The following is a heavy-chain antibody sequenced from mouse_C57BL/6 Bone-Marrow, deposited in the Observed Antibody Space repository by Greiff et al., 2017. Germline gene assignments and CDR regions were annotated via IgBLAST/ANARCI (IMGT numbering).Heavy chain of an antibody. CDR3: ARRYDYDWFAY. J-gene: IGHJ3*01. V-gene: IGHV5-17*01. Sequence: EVKVVESGGGLVKPGGSLKLSCAASGFTFSDYGMHWVRQAPEKGLEWVAYISSGSSTIYYADTVKGRFTISRDNAKNNLFLQMTSLRSEDTAMYYCARRYDYDWFAYWGQGTLVTVSA. D-gene: IGHD2-4*01. CDR1: GFTFSDYG. CDR2: ISSGSSTI.